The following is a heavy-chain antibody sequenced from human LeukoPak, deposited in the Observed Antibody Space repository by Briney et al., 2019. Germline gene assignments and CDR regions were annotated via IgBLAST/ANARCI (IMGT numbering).Heavy chain of an antibody. CDR3: ARAYDFWSGSHAFDI. J-gene: IGHJ3*02. D-gene: IGHD3-3*01. V-gene: IGHV1-2*02. CDR2: INPNSGGT. Sequence: ASVKVSCKASGYTFTGYYMHWVRQAPGQGLEWMGWINPNSGGTNYARKFQGRVTMTRDTSISTAYMELSRLRSDDTAVYYCARAYDFWSGSHAFDIWGQGTMVTVSS. CDR1: GYTFTGYY.